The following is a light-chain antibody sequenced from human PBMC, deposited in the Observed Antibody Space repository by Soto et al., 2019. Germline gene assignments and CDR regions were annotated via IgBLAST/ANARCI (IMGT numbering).Light chain of an antibody. CDR3: QLYGSSRWT. V-gene: IGKV3-20*01. CDR1: QTVGTTY. CDR2: GAS. J-gene: IGKJ5*01. Sequence: EVVLAQSPGTLSLSPGERATLSCRASQTVGTTYLAWYQHKPGQAPRLLIYGASTRATGIPDRFSGSRSGTDFTLTISRLEPEDFAVYFCQLYGSSRWTFGQGTRLEIK.